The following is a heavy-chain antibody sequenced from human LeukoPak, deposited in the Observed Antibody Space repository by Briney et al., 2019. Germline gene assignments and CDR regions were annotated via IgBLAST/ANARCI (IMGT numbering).Heavy chain of an antibody. D-gene: IGHD1-26*01. CDR3: AGPWDQVGFDP. CDR1: GYTXTVYY. J-gene: IGHJ5*02. V-gene: IGHV1-2*02. CDR2: IYPKTGGT. Sequence: ASVTVSCKASGYTXTVYYLHWVRQAPGQGLEWMGWIYPKTGGTSYAQKFQGRVTMTRDTSISTAHMELIGLRSDDTAVYYCAGPWDQVGFDPWGQGTLVSVSS.